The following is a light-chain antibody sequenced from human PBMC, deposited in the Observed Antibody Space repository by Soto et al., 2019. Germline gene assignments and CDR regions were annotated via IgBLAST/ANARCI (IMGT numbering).Light chain of an antibody. CDR1: SSDIGGYKY. CDR2: EVT. CDR3: ISYKTDDTFL. Sequence: QSVLTQPASVSGSPGQSITISCTGTSSDIGGYKYVSWYQQHPGKAPKLIIYEVTNRPSGVSDRFSGSKSGNTASLTISGLQADDEAEYFCISYKTDDTFLFGTGTKLTVL. J-gene: IGLJ1*01. V-gene: IGLV2-14*01.